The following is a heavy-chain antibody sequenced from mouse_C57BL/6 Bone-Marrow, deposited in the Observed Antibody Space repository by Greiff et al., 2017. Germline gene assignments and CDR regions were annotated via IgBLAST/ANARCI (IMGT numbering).Heavy chain of an antibody. D-gene: IGHD2-3*01. Sequence: VKLMESGPELVKPGASVKISCKASGYAFSSSWMNWVKQRPGKGLEWIGRIYPGDGDTNYNGKFKGKATLTADKSSSTAYMQLSSLTSEDSAVYFCARSRWLLDAMDYWGQGTSVTVSS. CDR1: GYAFSSSW. J-gene: IGHJ4*01. V-gene: IGHV1-82*01. CDR2: IYPGDGDT. CDR3: ARSRWLLDAMDY.